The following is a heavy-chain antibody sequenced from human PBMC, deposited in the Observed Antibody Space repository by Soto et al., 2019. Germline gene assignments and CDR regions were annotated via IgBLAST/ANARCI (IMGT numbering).Heavy chain of an antibody. D-gene: IGHD3-10*01. Sequence: PGGSLRLSCSASGFTFSGYWMTWVRQAPGKGLEWVANIVEDGSEKYYVDSVKGRFTISRDNPKNSLYLQMNSLRADDTAVYYCARPLYGSGSVWFDPWGQGTLVTVSS. CDR1: GFTFSGYW. CDR2: IVEDGSEK. CDR3: ARPLYGSGSVWFDP. V-gene: IGHV3-7*03. J-gene: IGHJ5*02.